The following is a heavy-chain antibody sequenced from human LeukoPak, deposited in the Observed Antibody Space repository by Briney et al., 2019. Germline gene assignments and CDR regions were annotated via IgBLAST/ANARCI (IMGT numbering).Heavy chain of an antibody. Sequence: GGSLRLSCAASGFTCSSYAMSWVRQAPGKGLEWVSGVLGGGGTTYYADSVKGRFTISRDNSKNTMYLQMNRLRAEDTALYYCANSAHSGSYYAAFDIWGQGTEVTVSS. CDR2: VLGGGGTT. D-gene: IGHD1-26*01. CDR1: GFTCSSYA. CDR3: ANSAHSGSYYAAFDI. V-gene: IGHV3-23*01. J-gene: IGHJ3*02.